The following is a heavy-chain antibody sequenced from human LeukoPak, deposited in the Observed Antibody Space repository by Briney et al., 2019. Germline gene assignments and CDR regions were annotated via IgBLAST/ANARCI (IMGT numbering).Heavy chain of an antibody. J-gene: IGHJ4*02. CDR1: EFTFSNYA. Sequence: GGSLRLSCAASEFTFSNYALHWVRQAPGKGLQWVAVISYDGNTIHYADSVKGRFIISRDTSKNMLYLQMNSLRAEDTAVYYCARSGGLQKFDYWGQGTLVTVSP. V-gene: IGHV3-30-3*01. CDR2: ISYDGNTI. CDR3: ARSGGLQKFDY. D-gene: IGHD4-11*01.